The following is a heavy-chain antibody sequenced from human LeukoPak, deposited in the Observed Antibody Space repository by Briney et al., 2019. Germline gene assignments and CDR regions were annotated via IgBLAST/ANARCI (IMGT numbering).Heavy chain of an antibody. CDR2: IYSGGST. CDR3: ARIGGNPAYDY. J-gene: IGHJ4*02. D-gene: IGHD4-23*01. Sequence: PSETLSLTCTVSGDSISSSSYYWGWIRQPPGKGLEWVSVIYSGGSTYYADSVKGRFTISRDNSKNTLYLQMNSLRAEDTAVYYCARIGGNPAYDYWGQGTLVTVSS. CDR1: GDSISSSSYY. V-gene: IGHV3-53*01.